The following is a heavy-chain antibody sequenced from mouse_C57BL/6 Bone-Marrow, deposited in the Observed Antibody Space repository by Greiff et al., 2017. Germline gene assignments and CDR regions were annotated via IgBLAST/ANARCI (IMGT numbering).Heavy chain of an antibody. CDR1: GFTFSSYA. Sequence: EVKLMESGGGLVKPGGSLKLSCAASGFTFSSYAMSWVRPTPEKRLEWVATLSDGGSYTYYPDNVKGRFTLSRDNAKNNLYLQMSHLKSEDTAMYYGARVYYDYEVYAMDYWGQGTSVTGAS. D-gene: IGHD2-4*01. V-gene: IGHV5-4*03. CDR3: ARVYYDYEVYAMDY. CDR2: LSDGGSYT. J-gene: IGHJ4*01.